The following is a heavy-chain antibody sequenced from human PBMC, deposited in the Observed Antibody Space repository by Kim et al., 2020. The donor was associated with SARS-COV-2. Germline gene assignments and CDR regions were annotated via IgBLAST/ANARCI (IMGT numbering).Heavy chain of an antibody. D-gene: IGHD1-7*01. CDR2: IYSSGNT. V-gene: IGHV4-4*07. CDR1: GGSISGYY. CDR3: AGGDWKYGY. J-gene: IGHJ4*02. Sequence: SETLSLTCIVSGGSISGYYWTWIRQPAGKGLEWIGRIYSSGNTNYNPSLKSRVTMSADTSKNQFSLKLSSVTAADTAVYYCAGGDWKYGYWGQGTLVTVSS.